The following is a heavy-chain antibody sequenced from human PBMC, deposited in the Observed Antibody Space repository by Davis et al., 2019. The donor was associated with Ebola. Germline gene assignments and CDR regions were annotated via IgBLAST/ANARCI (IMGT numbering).Heavy chain of an antibody. CDR1: GFTFSRNS. D-gene: IGHD3-10*01. Sequence: GVLKISCVASGFTFSRNSMNWVRQAPGKGLEWVSYISSSSTTIYYADSVKGRFTISRDNAKNALYLQMNSLRDEDTAVYYCARAGMVQGVITKWDGYWGQGTLVTVSS. CDR3: ARAGMVQGVITKWDGY. CDR2: ISSSSTTI. V-gene: IGHV3-48*02. J-gene: IGHJ4*02.